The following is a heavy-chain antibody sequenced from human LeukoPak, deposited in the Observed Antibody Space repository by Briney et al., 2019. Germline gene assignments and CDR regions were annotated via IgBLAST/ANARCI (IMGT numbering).Heavy chain of an antibody. V-gene: IGHV3-7*01. CDR3: ARDANILKWFGELSSIQDY. CDR2: IKQDGSEK. J-gene: IGHJ4*02. CDR1: GFTFSRYR. Sequence: GSLRLSCAASGFTFSRYRMNWVRQAPGKGLEWVAKIKQDGSEKSYVDSVKGRCTISRDNAKNSLYLQMNSLRVEDTAVYYCARDANILKWFGELSSIQDYWGQGALVTVSS. D-gene: IGHD3-10*01.